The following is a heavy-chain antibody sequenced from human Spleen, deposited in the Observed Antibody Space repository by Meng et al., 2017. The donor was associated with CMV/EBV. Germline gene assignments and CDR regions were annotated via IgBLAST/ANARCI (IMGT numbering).Heavy chain of an antibody. CDR3: ARAPRRYCSSTSCYMGRFDP. V-gene: IGHV3-21*01. J-gene: IGHJ5*02. Sequence: SNTMNWVRQVPGKGLEWVSSISSSSTYKYYADSVKGRFTISRDNSKNTLYLQMNSLRAEDTAVYYCARAPRRYCSSTSCYMGRFDPWGQGTLVTVSS. CDR2: ISSSSTYK. CDR1: SNT. D-gene: IGHD2-2*02.